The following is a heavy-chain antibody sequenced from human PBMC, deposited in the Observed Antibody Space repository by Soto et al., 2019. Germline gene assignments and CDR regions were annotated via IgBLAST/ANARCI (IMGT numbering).Heavy chain of an antibody. CDR1: GGSFSGYY. CDR2: INHNGST. CDR3: ARGLWFGEVRY. Sequence: PSETLSLTCAVYGGSFSGYYWSWIRQPLGMGLELIGEINHNGSTNYNPSLKSRVTISVDTSKNQFSLKLSSVIAADTAVYYCARGLWFGEVRYWGQGTLVTVSS. J-gene: IGHJ4*02. D-gene: IGHD3-10*01. V-gene: IGHV4-34*01.